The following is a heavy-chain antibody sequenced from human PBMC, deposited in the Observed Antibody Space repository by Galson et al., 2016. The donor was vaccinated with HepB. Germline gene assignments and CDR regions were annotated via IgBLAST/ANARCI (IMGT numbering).Heavy chain of an antibody. D-gene: IGHD3-10*01. CDR2: ISYDGSKK. J-gene: IGHJ4*02. V-gene: IGHV3-30*18. CDR1: AFVFTDHD. Sequence: SLRLSCAASAFVFTDHDMHWVRQAPGKGLEWVSVISYDGSKKYYSDSVRGRFTISRDNSKNTLFLRMNSVGVEDTAVYFCAKSGFFGELDKWGQGTGVVVSS. CDR3: AKSGFFGELDK.